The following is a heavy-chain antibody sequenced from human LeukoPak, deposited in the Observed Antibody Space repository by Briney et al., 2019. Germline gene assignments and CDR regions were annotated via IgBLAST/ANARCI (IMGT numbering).Heavy chain of an antibody. Sequence: PGGSLRLSCAASGFTFSSYCMSWVRQAPGKGLEWVANINKDESEKYYVDSVKGRFTISRDNAKNSLYLQMNSLRAEDTAVYYCARDSPDYSIGYYYYGMDVWGQGTTVTVSS. V-gene: IGHV3-7*03. CDR3: ARDSPDYSIGYYYYGMDV. D-gene: IGHD4-11*01. J-gene: IGHJ6*02. CDR2: INKDESEK. CDR1: GFTFSSYC.